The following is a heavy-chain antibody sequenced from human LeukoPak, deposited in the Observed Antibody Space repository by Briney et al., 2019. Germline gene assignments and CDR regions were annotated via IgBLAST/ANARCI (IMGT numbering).Heavy chain of an antibody. CDR3: ARERGLHGEIVVVPAYYMDV. Sequence: SVKVSCKASGGTFSSYTISWVRQAPGQGLEWMGRIIPNLGIANYAQKFQGRVTITADKSTSTAYMELSSLRSEDTAVYYCARERGLHGEIVVVPAYYMDVWGKGTTVTVSS. CDR1: GGTFSSYT. V-gene: IGHV1-69*04. D-gene: IGHD2-2*01. J-gene: IGHJ6*03. CDR2: IIPNLGIA.